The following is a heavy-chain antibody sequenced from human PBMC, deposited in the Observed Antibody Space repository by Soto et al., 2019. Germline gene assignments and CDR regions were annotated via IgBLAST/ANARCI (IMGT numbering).Heavy chain of an antibody. D-gene: IGHD4-17*01. CDR1: DGSISSSNW. Sequence: QVQLQESGPGLVKPSGTLSLTCAVSDGSISSSNWWSWVRQPPGKGLEWIGEIYHSGSANYNPSLESRVTISVDKSTHQFSLKLSSVTAADTAVYYCARCDYGGSSVWFDPWGQGTLVTVSS. CDR2: IYHSGSA. V-gene: IGHV4-4*02. CDR3: ARCDYGGSSVWFDP. J-gene: IGHJ5*02.